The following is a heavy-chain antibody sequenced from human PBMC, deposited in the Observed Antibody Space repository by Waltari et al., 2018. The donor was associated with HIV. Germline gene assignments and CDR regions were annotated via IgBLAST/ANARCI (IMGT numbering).Heavy chain of an antibody. V-gene: IGHV3-33*05. CDR3: ARGASSFDNGITGGLDV. Sequence: QVQLVESGGGVVQPGGSLRLSCAASGFSFTNYGMHWVRQAPGQGLEWVAAIPYDETAKYYAESVQGRFAISRDIYKDTLYLQINSVRTEDTAVYYCARGASSFDNGITGGLDVWGQGTMVSVSS. CDR2: IPYDETAK. D-gene: IGHD2-8*02. J-gene: IGHJ3*01. CDR1: GFSFTNYG.